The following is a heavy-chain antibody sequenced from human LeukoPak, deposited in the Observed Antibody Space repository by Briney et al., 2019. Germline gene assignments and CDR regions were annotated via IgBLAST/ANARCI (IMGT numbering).Heavy chain of an antibody. J-gene: IGHJ4*02. CDR3: ARDQEAANTYYFDY. CDR2: ISSAGTT. V-gene: IGHV3-66*01. CDR1: GFTVSSSY. Sequence: SGGSLRLSCAASGFTVSSSYMSWVRQAPGKGLEWVSIISSAGTTYYADSVKGRFTISRDNSKNTVYLQVNSLRDEDTAVYYCARDQEAANTYYFDYWGQGTMVTVSS. D-gene: IGHD6-13*01.